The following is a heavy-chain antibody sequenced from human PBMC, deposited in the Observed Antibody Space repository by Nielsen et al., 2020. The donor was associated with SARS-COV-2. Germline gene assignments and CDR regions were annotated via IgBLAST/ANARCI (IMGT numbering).Heavy chain of an antibody. D-gene: IGHD3-3*01. CDR2: ITHSGDA. CDR3: ARGKKSFSGAFLSFYYYYYMDV. V-gene: IGHV4-34*01. J-gene: IGHJ6*03. Sequence: WIRQPPGKGLEWIGEITHSGDASYNPSLQSRVTMSVDTSKNQFSLKLNSVTAADAAVYFCARGKKSFSGAFLSFYYYYYMDVWGKGTTVTVSS.